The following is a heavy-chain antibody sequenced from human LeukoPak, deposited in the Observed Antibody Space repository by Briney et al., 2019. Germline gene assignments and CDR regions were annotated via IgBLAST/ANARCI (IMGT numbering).Heavy chain of an antibody. V-gene: IGHV4-59*01. CDR3: ARVTMVRGVPTNWFDP. CDR1: GASISGYY. CDR2: IYYSGST. J-gene: IGHJ5*02. D-gene: IGHD3-10*01. Sequence: PSETLSLTCTVSGASISGYYWTWIRQPPGKGLEWIGYIYYSGSTNYNPSLKSRVTMSVDTSKNQVSLKLSSVTAADTAVYYCARVTMVRGVPTNWFDPWGQGTLVTVSS.